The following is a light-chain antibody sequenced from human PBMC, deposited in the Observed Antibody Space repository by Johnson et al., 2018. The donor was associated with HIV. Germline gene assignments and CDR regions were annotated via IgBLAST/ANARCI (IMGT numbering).Light chain of an antibody. CDR3: GTWDSSLSASYV. J-gene: IGLJ1*01. V-gene: IGLV1-51*01. Sequence: QSVLTQPPSVSAAPGQKVTISCSGSSSNIGNNYVSWYQQLPGTAPKLLIYDNNKRPSGIPDRFSGSKSGTSATLGITGLQTGDEADYYCGTWDSSLSASYVFGNGTKVNVL. CDR2: DNN. CDR1: SSNIGNNY.